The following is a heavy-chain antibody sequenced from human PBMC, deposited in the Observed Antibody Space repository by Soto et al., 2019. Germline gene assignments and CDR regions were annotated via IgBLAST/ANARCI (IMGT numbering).Heavy chain of an antibody. CDR2: ISAYNGNT. D-gene: IGHD1-20*01. CDR1: GYTFTSYG. CDR3: ASPNRYITGSPDAFDI. J-gene: IGHJ3*02. V-gene: IGHV1-18*01. Sequence: QVQLVQSGAEVKKPGASVKVSCKASGYTFTSYGISWVRQAPGQGLEWMGWISAYNGNTNYAQKLQGRVTMTTDTSTSTAYRELRSLRSDDTAVYYCASPNRYITGSPDAFDIWGQGTMVTVSS.